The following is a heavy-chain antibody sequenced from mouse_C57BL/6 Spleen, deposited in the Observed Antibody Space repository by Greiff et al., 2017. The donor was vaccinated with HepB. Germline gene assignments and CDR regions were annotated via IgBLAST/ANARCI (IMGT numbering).Heavy chain of an antibody. CDR3: ARGEYGNYEEWFAY. V-gene: IGHV1-26*01. CDR1: GYTFTDYY. Sequence: EVQLQQSGPELVKPGASVKISCKASGYTFTDYYMNWVKQSHGKSLEWIGDINPNNGGTSYNQKFKGKVTLTVDKSSSTAYMELRSLTSEDAAVYYCARGEYGNYEEWFAYWGQGTLVTVSA. CDR2: INPNNGGT. J-gene: IGHJ3*01. D-gene: IGHD2-10*02.